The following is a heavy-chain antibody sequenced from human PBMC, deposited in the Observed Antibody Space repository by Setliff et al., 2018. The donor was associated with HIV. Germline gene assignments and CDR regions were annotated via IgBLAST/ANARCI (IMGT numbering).Heavy chain of an antibody. D-gene: IGHD3-22*01. J-gene: IGHJ6*03. CDR3: ARGRNYDSSGYGDYYYYMDV. V-gene: IGHV1-69*13. CDR2: IIPIFGTT. Sequence: VKVSCKASGGTFSSYPISWVRQAPGQGLEWMGGIIPIFGTTHYAQKFQGRVTVTADESTSTAYMQLSSLRSDDTAVYYCARGRNYDSSGYGDYYYYMDVWG. CDR1: GGTFSSYP.